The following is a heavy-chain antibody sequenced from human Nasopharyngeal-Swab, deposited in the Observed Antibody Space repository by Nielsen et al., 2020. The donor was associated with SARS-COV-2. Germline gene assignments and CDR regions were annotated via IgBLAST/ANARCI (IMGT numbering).Heavy chain of an antibody. CDR3: ARDLGGGYCTTINCLGS. CDR1: GFIVSSTY. J-gene: IGHJ1*01. D-gene: IGHD2-8*01. Sequence: GGSLSLSCAVSGFIVSSTYMRWVRQAPGKWLECVSVTEIGGITHYADSVKGRFTISRDSSTNTLYLQMNSLRVEDTAVYYCARDLGGGYCTTINCLGSWGQGTLVTVSS. CDR2: TEIGGIT. V-gene: IGHV3-53*01.